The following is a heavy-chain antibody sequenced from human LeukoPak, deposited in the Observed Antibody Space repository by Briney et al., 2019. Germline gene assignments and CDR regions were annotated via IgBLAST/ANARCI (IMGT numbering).Heavy chain of an antibody. D-gene: IGHD2/OR15-2a*01. J-gene: IGHJ4*02. V-gene: IGHV3-23*01. CDR2: ISNSGRGT. CDR1: GITFSNYA. Sequence: GGSLRLSCVASGITFSNYAMNWVRQGPGKGLEWVSSISNSGRGTYYADFVQGRFIISRDNSKSTVYLQMNSLRAEDTAIYFCAKDADFEYSTSPDHWGQGTLVTVSS. CDR3: AKDADFEYSTSPDH.